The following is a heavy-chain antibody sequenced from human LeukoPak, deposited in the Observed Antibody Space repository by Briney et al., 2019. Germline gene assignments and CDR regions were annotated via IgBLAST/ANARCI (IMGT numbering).Heavy chain of an antibody. Sequence: PGGSLRLSCAASGFTFSSYGMHWVRQAPGKGLEWVANIKEDGSEKYYVDSVKGRFTISRDNAKNSLYLQMNSLRAEDTAVYYCARDRYYYDTSGYYYFDYWGQGTLVTVSS. CDR1: GFTFSSYG. J-gene: IGHJ4*02. D-gene: IGHD3-22*01. CDR3: ARDRYYYDTSGYYYFDY. V-gene: IGHV3-7*05. CDR2: IKEDGSEK.